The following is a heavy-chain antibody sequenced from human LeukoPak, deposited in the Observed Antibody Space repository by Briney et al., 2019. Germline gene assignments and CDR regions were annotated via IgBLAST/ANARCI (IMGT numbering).Heavy chain of an antibody. Sequence: VKVSCKASGYTFTGYYMHWVRQAPGQGLEWMGWINPNSGGTNYAQKFQGWVTMTRDTSISTAYMELSRLRSDDTAEYYCARGQSMVRGVIIMGNDYWGQGTLVTVSS. V-gene: IGHV1-2*04. CDR3: ARGQSMVRGVIIMGNDY. CDR2: INPNSGGT. J-gene: IGHJ4*02. D-gene: IGHD3-10*01. CDR1: GYTFTGYY.